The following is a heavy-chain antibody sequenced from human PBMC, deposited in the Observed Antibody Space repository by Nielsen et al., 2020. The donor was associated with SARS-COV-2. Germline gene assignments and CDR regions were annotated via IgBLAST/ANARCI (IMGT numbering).Heavy chain of an antibody. CDR3: ARLYCSSDTCYSLFDYMDD. J-gene: IGHJ6*03. CDR1: GGSISNNY. CDR2: ILNSGST. V-gene: IGHV4-59*08. D-gene: IGHD2-2*01. Sequence: SETLSLTCTVSGGSISNNYWSWVRKPPGKGLEWIGYILNSGSTSYNPAFKSRVTISVDKSKKQFYLRLKSVTAADTAVYYCARLYCSSDTCYSLFDYMDDWGRGTTVTVSS.